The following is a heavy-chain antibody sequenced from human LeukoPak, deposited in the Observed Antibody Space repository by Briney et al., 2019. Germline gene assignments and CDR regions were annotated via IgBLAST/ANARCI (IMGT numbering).Heavy chain of an antibody. Sequence: GGSLRLSCAASGCSFSDHHMSWVRQVPGKGLEWLAYISRDGNIIVYADSVKGRFTISRDNAKQSVYLEMKSLRPEDTAVYYCARYVLLMDYWGQGTLVTVSS. J-gene: IGHJ4*02. V-gene: IGHV3-11*01. D-gene: IGHD3-16*01. CDR3: ARYVLLMDY. CDR2: ISRDGNII. CDR1: GCSFSDHH.